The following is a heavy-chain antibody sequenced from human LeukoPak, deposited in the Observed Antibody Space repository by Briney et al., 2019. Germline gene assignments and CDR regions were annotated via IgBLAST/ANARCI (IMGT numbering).Heavy chain of an antibody. V-gene: IGHV3-53*01. CDR1: GGSISSSSYY. Sequence: PSETLSLTCTVSGGSISSSSYYWGWIRQPPGKGLECVSVIYSGGSTYYADSVKGRFTISRDNSKNTLYLQMNSLRAEDTAVYYCARESSGYYRGGFDPWGQGTLVTVSS. J-gene: IGHJ5*02. CDR3: ARESSGYYRGGFDP. CDR2: IYSGGST. D-gene: IGHD3-22*01.